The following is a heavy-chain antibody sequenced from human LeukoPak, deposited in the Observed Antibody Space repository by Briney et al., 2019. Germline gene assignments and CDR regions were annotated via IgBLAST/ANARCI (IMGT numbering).Heavy chain of an antibody. CDR3: ARGTPGPLLAFQH. V-gene: IGHV3-30*03. CDR2: ISYDGSNK. Sequence: GGSLRLSCAASGFTFSSYGMHWVRQAPGKGLEWVAVISYDGSNKYYADSVKGRFTISRDNSKNTLYLQMNSLRSDDTAVYYCARGTPGPLLAFQHWGQGTLVTVSS. CDR1: GFTFSSYG. J-gene: IGHJ1*01. D-gene: IGHD2-8*02.